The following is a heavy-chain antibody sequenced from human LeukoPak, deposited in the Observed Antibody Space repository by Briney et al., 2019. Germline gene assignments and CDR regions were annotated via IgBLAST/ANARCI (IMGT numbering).Heavy chain of an antibody. D-gene: IGHD2-2*01. V-gene: IGHV4-59*08. CDR3: ARGVCTSSSCYAGDYGIDV. J-gene: IGHJ6*02. CDR2: IFYSGST. Sequence: PSETLSLTCTVSGGSISSYYWSWIRQPPGKGLEYIGYIFYSGSTNYNPSLKSRVTMSLDTSKSQFSLKLSSVTAADAAVYYCARGVCTSSSCYAGDYGIDVWGQGTTVTVSS. CDR1: GGSISSYY.